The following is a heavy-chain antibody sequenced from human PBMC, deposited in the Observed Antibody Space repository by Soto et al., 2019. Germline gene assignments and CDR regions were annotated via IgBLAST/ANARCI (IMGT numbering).Heavy chain of an antibody. CDR1: GFTFSSYW. CDR2: INTDGSTT. CDR3: ARGNLPIVVVPAAIDY. Sequence: EVQLAESGGGLVQPGGSLRLSCAASGFTFSSYWMHWVRQTPGKGLEWVSRINTDGSTTNYADSVKGLFTISRDNAKNTLYLQMNGLRVEDTAVFYCARGNLPIVVVPAAIDYWGQGTQVTVSS. D-gene: IGHD2-2*01. V-gene: IGHV3-74*01. J-gene: IGHJ4*02.